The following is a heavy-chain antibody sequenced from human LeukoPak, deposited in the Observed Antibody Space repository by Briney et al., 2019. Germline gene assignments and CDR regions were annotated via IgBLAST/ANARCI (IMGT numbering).Heavy chain of an antibody. CDR3: ARDLGFDPPTNDY. CDR1: GYTFTGYY. Sequence: ASVKVSCKASGYTFTGYYMHWVRQAPGQGLEWMGWINPNSGGTNYAQKFQGRVTMTRDTSISTAYMELSRLRSGDTAVYYCARDLGFDPPTNDYWGQGTLVTVSS. J-gene: IGHJ4*02. V-gene: IGHV1-2*02. D-gene: IGHD1-26*01. CDR2: INPNSGGT.